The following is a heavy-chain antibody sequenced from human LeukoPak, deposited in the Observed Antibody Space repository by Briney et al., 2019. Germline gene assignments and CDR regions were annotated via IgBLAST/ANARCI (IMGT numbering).Heavy chain of an antibody. CDR3: ARDLIYGAGSLDC. D-gene: IGHD3-10*01. V-gene: IGHV3-74*01. Sequence: GGSLRLSCAASGFTFSRYWMHWVRQDPGKGLEWVSRISGDGGGTNNADSVKGRFTISRDNAKNTLYLQMNSLRVEDTAVYYCARDLIYGAGSLDCWGQGNLVTVSS. CDR1: GFTFSRYW. CDR2: ISGDGGGT. J-gene: IGHJ4*02.